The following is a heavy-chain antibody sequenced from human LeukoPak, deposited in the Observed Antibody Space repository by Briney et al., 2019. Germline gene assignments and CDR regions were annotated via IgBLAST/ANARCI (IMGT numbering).Heavy chain of an antibody. CDR2: INSDGSST. J-gene: IGHJ4*02. CDR3: ARDRSGPAAGIDY. Sequence: GGSLRLSCAASGFTFNSYGMHWVRQAPGKGLVWVSRINSDGSSTSYADSVKGRFTISRDNAKNTLYLQMNSLRAEDTAVYYCARDRSGPAAGIDYWGQGTLVTVSS. V-gene: IGHV3-74*01. D-gene: IGHD6-13*01. CDR1: GFTFNSYG.